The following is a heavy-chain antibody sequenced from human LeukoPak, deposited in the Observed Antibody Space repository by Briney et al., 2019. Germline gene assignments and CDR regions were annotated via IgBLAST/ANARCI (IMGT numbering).Heavy chain of an antibody. CDR3: ARSQTGGTFDY. D-gene: IGHD1-26*01. V-gene: IGHV3-30-3*01. CDR1: GFTFSSYA. Sequence: GGSLRLSCAASGFTFSSYAMHWVRQAPGKGLEWVAVISYDGSNKYYADSVKGRFTISRDNSKNTLYLQMNSLRAEDTAVYYCARSQTGGTFDYWGQGALVTVSS. CDR2: ISYDGSNK. J-gene: IGHJ4*02.